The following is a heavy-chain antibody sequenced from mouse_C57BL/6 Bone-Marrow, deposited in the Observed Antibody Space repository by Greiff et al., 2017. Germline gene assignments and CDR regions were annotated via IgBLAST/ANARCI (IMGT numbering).Heavy chain of an antibody. CDR3: ARERGYGNYYFDY. CDR1: GYTFTSYW. CDR2: LYPGSGST. V-gene: IGHV1-55*01. D-gene: IGHD2-10*02. J-gene: IGHJ2*01. Sequence: QVQLQQPGAELVKPSASVRMSCKASGYTFTSYWITLVKHRPGHGLEWIGDLYPGSGSTNYNEQFKSKATLTVDTSSSTAYMQLSSLTSEDSAVYYCARERGYGNYYFDYWGQGTTLTVSA.